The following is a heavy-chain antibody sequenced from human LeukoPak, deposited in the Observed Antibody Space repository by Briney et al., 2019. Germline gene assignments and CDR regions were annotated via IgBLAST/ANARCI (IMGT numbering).Heavy chain of an antibody. J-gene: IGHJ6*03. V-gene: IGHV3-7*01. D-gene: IGHD2-2*01. CDR1: GFRFSDYW. CDR2: IKEDGSDK. Sequence: GGSLRLSCAASGFRFSDYWMSWVRQAPGKGLEWVANIKEDGSDKYYVDSVKGRFTVSRDNAKNSLYLQMNSLRAEDTAVYYCAKARLGYCVSASCPTDYYYYMDVWGKGTTVTVSS. CDR3: AKARLGYCVSASCPTDYYYYMDV.